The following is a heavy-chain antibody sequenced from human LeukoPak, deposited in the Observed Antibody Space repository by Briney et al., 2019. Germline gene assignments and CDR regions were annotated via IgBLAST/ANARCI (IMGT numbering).Heavy chain of an antibody. CDR1: GGSISSYY. V-gene: IGHV4-59*01. J-gene: IGHJ3*02. CDR2: IYYSGST. Sequence: SETLCLTCTVSGGSISSYYWSWIRQPPGKGLEWIGYIYYSGSTNYNPSLKSRVTISVDTSKNQFSLKLSSVTAADTAVYYCARSSGWYHDAFDIWGQGAMVTVSS. CDR3: ARSSGWYHDAFDI. D-gene: IGHD6-19*01.